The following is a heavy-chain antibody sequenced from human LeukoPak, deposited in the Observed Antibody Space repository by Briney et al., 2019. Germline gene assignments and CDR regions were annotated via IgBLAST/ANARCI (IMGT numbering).Heavy chain of an antibody. CDR1: GGTFSRYA. CDR3: ARDRAAVAGTSSYCYYGMDV. V-gene: IGHV1-69*13. Sequence: GASVKVSCKASGGTFSRYAISWVRQAPGQGLEWIGGIIPIFGTANYAQKYQGRVTITADESTSTAYMELSSLRSEDTAVYYCARDRAAVAGTSSYCYYGMDVWGQGTTVTVSS. CDR2: IIPIFGTA. D-gene: IGHD6-19*01. J-gene: IGHJ6*02.